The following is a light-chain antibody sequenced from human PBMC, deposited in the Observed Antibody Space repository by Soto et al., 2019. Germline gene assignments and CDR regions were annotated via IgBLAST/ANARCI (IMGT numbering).Light chain of an antibody. CDR3: QQYNSHSPWT. CDR1: QSVSTW. V-gene: IGKV1-5*03. CDR2: MAS. Sequence: IKMSQSPSTLSATVGDRVTITCRASQSVSTWLAWYQQKPGKAPQVLISMASTLESGVPSRFSGSGSGTEFTLTISSLQPDDFATYYCQQYNSHSPWTFGQGTKVDI. J-gene: IGKJ1*01.